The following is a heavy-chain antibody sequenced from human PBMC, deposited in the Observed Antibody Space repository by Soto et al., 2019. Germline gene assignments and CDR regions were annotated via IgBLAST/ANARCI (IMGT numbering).Heavy chain of an antibody. V-gene: IGHV3-30-3*01. Sequence: GGSLRLSCAASGFTFSSYAMHWVRQAPGKGLEWVAVISYDGSNKYYADSVKGRFTISRDNSKNTLNLQMNSLRAEDTAVYYCARDPGHSSSWYGLFDYWGQGTLVTVSS. D-gene: IGHD6-13*01. CDR2: ISYDGSNK. CDR1: GFTFSSYA. CDR3: ARDPGHSSSWYGLFDY. J-gene: IGHJ4*02.